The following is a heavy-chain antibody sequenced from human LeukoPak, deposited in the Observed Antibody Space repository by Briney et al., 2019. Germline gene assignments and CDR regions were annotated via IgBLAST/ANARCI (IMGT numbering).Heavy chain of an antibody. CDR3: AKGTGATGYYFDY. Sequence: GGSLRLSCAASGFTFSSYAMSWVRQAPGKGLEWVSGIRVGGEIYYADSVKGRFTISRDNSENTLYLQMSGLRAEDTAVYHCAKGTGATGYYFDYWGQGTLVTLSS. CDR1: GFTFSSYA. J-gene: IGHJ4*02. CDR2: IRVGGEI. D-gene: IGHD7-27*01. V-gene: IGHV3-23*01.